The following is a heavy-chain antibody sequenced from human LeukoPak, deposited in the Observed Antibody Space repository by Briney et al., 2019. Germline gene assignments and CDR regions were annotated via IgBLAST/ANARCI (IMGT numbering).Heavy chain of an antibody. D-gene: IGHD3-10*01. J-gene: IGHJ4*02. CDR1: GFTFSSYA. CDR3: AKDVGGYYFTYWSGCFDH. Sequence: GGSLRLSCAASGFTFSSYAMSWVRQAPGKGLEWVSVISGSGDSTYYADSVKGRFAISRDNSKNTLDLEMNSLRAEDTAVYYCAKDVGGYYFTYWSGCFDHWGQGTLVTVSS. CDR2: ISGSGDST. V-gene: IGHV3-23*01.